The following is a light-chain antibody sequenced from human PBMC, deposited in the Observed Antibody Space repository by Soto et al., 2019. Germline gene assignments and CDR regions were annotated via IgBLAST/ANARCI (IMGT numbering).Light chain of an antibody. CDR2: AAS. CDR3: QKYNNAHTWR. Sequence: DIQMTQSPSSLSASVGDRVTITCRASQGISNYLAWYQQKPGKVPKLLIFAASTLQSGVPSRFSGSGSGREFTLTITILQPAVVATYYSQKYNNAHTWRFGQGTKVEIK. J-gene: IGKJ1*01. V-gene: IGKV1-27*01. CDR1: QGISNY.